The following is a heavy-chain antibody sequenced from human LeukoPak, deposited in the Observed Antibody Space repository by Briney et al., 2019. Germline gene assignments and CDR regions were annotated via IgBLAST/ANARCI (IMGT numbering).Heavy chain of an antibody. CDR2: IYSGGST. CDR1: GFTVSSNY. Sequence: GGSLRLSCAASGFTVSSNYMSWVRQALGKGLEWVSVIYSGGSTYYADSVKGRFTISRDNSKYTLYLQMNSLRAEDTAVYYCARGGPAAGRFDYWGQGTLVTVSS. J-gene: IGHJ4*02. V-gene: IGHV3-66*01. CDR3: ARGGPAAGRFDY. D-gene: IGHD6-13*01.